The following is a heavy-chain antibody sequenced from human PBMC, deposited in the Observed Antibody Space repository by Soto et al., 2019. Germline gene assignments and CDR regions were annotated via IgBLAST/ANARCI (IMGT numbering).Heavy chain of an antibody. CDR1: GGSFSGYS. V-gene: IGHV4-34*01. CDR3: ARARFDSWSHSYYGLDV. D-gene: IGHD3-3*01. Sequence: SETLSLTCAVYGGSFSGYSWTWLRQPPGKGLEWIGEINHSGTTDYNPALKSRVTMSADTSKNQFSLRMTSVTAADTAVYYCARARFDSWSHSYYGLDVWGQGTTVTVSS. J-gene: IGHJ6*02. CDR2: INHSGTT.